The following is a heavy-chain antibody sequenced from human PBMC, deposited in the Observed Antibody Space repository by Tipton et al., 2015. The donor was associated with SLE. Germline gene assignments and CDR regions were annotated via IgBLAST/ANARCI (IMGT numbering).Heavy chain of an antibody. J-gene: IGHJ4*02. V-gene: IGHV4-59*08. CDR3: ARFHRITIFGVVIPGYFDY. CDR2: IYYSGST. D-gene: IGHD3-3*01. CDR1: GGSISSYY. Sequence: TLSLTCTVSGGSISSYYWSWIRQPPGKGLEWIGYIYYSGSTNYNPSLKSRVTISVDTSKNQFSLKLGSVTAADTAVYYCARFHRITIFGVVIPGYFDYWGQGTLVTVSS.